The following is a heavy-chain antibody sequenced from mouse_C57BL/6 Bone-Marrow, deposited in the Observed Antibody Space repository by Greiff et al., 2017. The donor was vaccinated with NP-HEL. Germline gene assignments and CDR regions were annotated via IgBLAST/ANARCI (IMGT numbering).Heavy chain of an antibody. J-gene: IGHJ2*01. V-gene: IGHV1-4*01. CDR1: GYTFTSYT. Sequence: QVQLQQSGAELARPGASVKMSCKASGYTFTSYTMHWVKQRPGQGLEWIGYINPSSGYTKYNQKFKDKATLTADKSSSTAYMQLSSLTSEDSAVYYCARGGYADYFDYWGQGTTLTVSS. CDR2: INPSSGYT. CDR3: ARGGYADYFDY. D-gene: IGHD2-14*01.